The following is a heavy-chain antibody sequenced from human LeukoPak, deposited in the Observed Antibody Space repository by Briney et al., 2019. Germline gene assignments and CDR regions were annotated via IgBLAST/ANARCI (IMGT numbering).Heavy chain of an antibody. J-gene: IGHJ4*02. V-gene: IGHV4-59*06. CDR1: GGSISSYY. CDR2: IYYSGST. CDR3: ARGDFDWLFDY. D-gene: IGHD3-9*01. Sequence: NPSETLSLTCTVSGGSISSYYWSWIRQPPGKGLEWIGYIYYSGSTYYNPSLKSRVTISVDTSKNQFSLKLSPVTAADTAVYYCARGDFDWLFDYWGQGTLVTVSS.